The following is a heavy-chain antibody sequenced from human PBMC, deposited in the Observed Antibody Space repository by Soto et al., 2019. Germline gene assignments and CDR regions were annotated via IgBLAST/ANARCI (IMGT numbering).Heavy chain of an antibody. CDR2: VSHTEAT. CDR3: ARNNWFDA. Sequence: QVQVQQWGAGLLKPSETLSLTCAVFGGSFRGYGWSWVRQSPGKGLEWIGEVSHTEATSYNPSLKSRVSISVDMSKNEFYLKLNSVTAADTAVYYCARNNWFDAWGQGTLVTVSS. J-gene: IGHJ5*02. CDR1: GGSFRGYG. V-gene: IGHV4-34*01.